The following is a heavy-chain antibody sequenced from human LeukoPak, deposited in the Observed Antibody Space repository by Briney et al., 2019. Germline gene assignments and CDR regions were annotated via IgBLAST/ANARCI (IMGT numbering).Heavy chain of an antibody. D-gene: IGHD5-18*01. CDR2: INHNGNVN. Sequence: GGSLRLSCAASGFTFSSYWMNWARQAPGKGLEWVASINHNGNVNYYVDSVKGRFTISRDNAKNSLYLQMSSLRAEDTAVYYCATERGRATVYFDYWGQGTLVTVSS. V-gene: IGHV3-7*03. J-gene: IGHJ4*02. CDR3: ATERGRATVYFDY. CDR1: GFTFSSYW.